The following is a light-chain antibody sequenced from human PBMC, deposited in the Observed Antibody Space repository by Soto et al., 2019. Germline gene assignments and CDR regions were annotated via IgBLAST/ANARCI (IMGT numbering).Light chain of an antibody. J-gene: IGKJ1*01. CDR2: GAS. CDR3: QQTSAFPRT. Sequence: DIQMTQSPSSVSASVGDRLTITCRASRDISNSLAWYQQTPGKAPKLLLCGASSLHRGVPSRFSGGGAGTEFTLTISSLQPEDLATYYCQQTSAFPRTFGQGTKVDVK. V-gene: IGKV1-12*01. CDR1: RDISNS.